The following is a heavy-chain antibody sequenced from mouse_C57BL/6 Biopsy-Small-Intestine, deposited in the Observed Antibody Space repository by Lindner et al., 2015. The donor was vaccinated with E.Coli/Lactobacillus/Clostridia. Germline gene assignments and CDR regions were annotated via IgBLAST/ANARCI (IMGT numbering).Heavy chain of an antibody. D-gene: IGHD1-1*01. CDR2: IFPGSGST. CDR1: GYTFTDYY. CDR3: ASLLRTGYYAMDY. V-gene: IGHV1-75*01. Sequence: VQLQESGPELVKPGASVKISCKASGYTFTDYYINWVKQRPGQGLEWIGWIFPGSGSTYYNEKFKGKATLTADKSSSTAYMELRSLTSEDSAVYYCASLLRTGYYAMDYWGQGTSVTVSS. J-gene: IGHJ4*01.